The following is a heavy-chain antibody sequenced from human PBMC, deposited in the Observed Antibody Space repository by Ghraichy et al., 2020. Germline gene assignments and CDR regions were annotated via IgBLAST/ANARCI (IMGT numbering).Heavy chain of an antibody. CDR1: GFTFSGYG. CDR2: TTSGSNSI. J-gene: IGHJ4*02. CDR3: ARTRGYSSSFFYFDY. V-gene: IGHV3-48*01. D-gene: IGHD2-15*01. Sequence: GGSLRLSCAASGFTFSGYGMSWVRLAPGKGLEWVSFTTSGSNSIYYGDSVKGRFVISRDNARNSLYLQMNSLGVEDTAVYYCARTRGYSSSFFYFDYWGQGNLVTVSS.